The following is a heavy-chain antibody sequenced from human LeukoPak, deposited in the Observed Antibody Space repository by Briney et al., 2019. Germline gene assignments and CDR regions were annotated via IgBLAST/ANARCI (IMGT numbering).Heavy chain of an antibody. D-gene: IGHD3-22*01. CDR3: AREGSGDSSGYYY. CDR1: GGTFSSYA. V-gene: IGHV1-69*05. CDR2: IIPIFGTA. J-gene: IGHJ4*02. Sequence: GASVKVSCKASGGTFSSYAISWVRQAPGQGLEWMGGIIPIFGTANYAQKFQGRVTITTDESTSTAYMELSGLRSEDTAVYYCAREGSGDSSGYYYWGQGTLVTVSS.